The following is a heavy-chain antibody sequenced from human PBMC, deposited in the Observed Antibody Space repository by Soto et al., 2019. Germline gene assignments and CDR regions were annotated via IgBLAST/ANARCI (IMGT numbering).Heavy chain of an antibody. J-gene: IGHJ3*01. CDR1: GFTFSTYI. D-gene: IGHD2-15*01. V-gene: IGHV3-21*01. CDR3: ARDQCSGGSCFCHAFDL. Sequence: EVQLVESGGGLVKPGGSLRLSCAASGFTFSTYIMNWVRQAPGKGLEWVSSISSSSTYIYYADSVKGRFTISRDNAKNSLYLLVNSLSAEDTAVYYCARDQCSGGSCFCHAFDLWGLGTMVTVSP. CDR2: ISSSSTYI.